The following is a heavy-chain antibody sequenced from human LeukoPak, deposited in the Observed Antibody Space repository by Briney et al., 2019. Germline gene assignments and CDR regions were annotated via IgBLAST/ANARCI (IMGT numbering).Heavy chain of an antibody. V-gene: IGHV1-46*01. CDR1: GYTFTSYY. CDR2: INPSGGST. CDR3: ARGGITIFGVVIIRNWFDP. J-gene: IGHJ5*02. Sequence: GASVKVSCKAFGYTFTSYYMHWVRQAPGQGLEWMGIINPSGGSTSYAQKFQGRVTMTRDTSTSTVYMELSSLRSEDTAVYYCARGGITIFGVVIIRNWFDPWGQGTLVTVSS. D-gene: IGHD3-3*01.